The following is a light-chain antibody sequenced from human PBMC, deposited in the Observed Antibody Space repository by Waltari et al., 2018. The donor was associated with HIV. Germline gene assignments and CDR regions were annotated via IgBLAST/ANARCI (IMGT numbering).Light chain of an antibody. V-gene: IGKV3-15*01. CDR1: QSVSTN. CDR3: QQYKNWPLYT. Sequence: EVVMTQSPATLSVSPGERATLSCRASQSVSTNLAWYQPKPGQAPRLLIYEASTGVTGLPARFSGSGSGTEFTLTISSLQSEDFALYYCQQYKNWPLYTFGQGTKLEI. J-gene: IGKJ2*01. CDR2: EAS.